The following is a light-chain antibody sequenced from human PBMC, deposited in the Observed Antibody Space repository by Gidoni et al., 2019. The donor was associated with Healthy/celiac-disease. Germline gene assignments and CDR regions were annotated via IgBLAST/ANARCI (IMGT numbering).Light chain of an antibody. CDR1: QSISSS. J-gene: IGKJ2*01. CDR3: QQSYSTPPYT. V-gene: IGKV1-39*01. Sequence: QMTQAPSSLSASVGDRVTITCRASQSISSSLNWYQQKPGKAPKLLIYAASSLQSGVPSRFSGSGSGTDFTLTISSLQPEDFATYYCQQSYSTPPYTFGQGTKLEIK. CDR2: AAS.